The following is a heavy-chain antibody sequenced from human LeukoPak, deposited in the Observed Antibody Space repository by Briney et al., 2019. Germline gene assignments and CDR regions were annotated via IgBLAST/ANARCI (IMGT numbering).Heavy chain of an antibody. CDR2: IGSGGRTI. CDR1: GFTFSSFE. CDR3: AREDSRDALDI. D-gene: IGHD3-22*01. V-gene: IGHV3-48*03. J-gene: IGHJ3*02. Sequence: GGPLRLSCEGSGFTFSSFEMNWVRQAPGKGLEWLSYIGSGGRTIYYADSVKGRFTISRDNARNSLYLQMNSLRAEDTAVYHCAREDSRDALDIWGQGTMVTVSS.